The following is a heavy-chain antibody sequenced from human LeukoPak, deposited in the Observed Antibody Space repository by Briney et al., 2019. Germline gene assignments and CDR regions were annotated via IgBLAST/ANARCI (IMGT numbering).Heavy chain of an antibody. CDR1: GGSISGYY. J-gene: IGHJ4*02. CDR3: AGADPYYYDSSGYYYVFDY. CDR2: IYYSGST. D-gene: IGHD3-22*01. V-gene: IGHV4-59*08. Sequence: PSETLSLTCTVSGGSISGYYWSWIRQPPGKGLEWIGYIYYSGSTNYNPSLKSRVTISVDTSKNQFSLKLSSVTAADTAVYYCAGADPYYYDSSGYYYVFDYWGQGTLVTVSS.